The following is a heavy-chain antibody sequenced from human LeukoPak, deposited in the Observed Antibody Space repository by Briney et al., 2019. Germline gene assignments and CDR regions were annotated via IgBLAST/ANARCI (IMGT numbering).Heavy chain of an antibody. CDR3: AREEEDGYNAPGDY. D-gene: IGHD5-24*01. Sequence: SVKVSCKASGGTFSSYAISWVRQAPGQGLEWMGRIIPILGIANYAQKFQGRVTITADKSTSTAYMELSSLRSEDTAVYYCAREEEDGYNAPGDYWGQGTLVTVSS. CDR2: IIPILGIA. CDR1: GGTFSSYA. J-gene: IGHJ4*02. V-gene: IGHV1-69*04.